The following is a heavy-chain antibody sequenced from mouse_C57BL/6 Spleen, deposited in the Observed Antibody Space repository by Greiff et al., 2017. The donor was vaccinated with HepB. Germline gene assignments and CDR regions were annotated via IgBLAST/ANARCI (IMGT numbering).Heavy chain of an antibody. Sequence: QSCKASGYTFTSYWMDWVKQRPGQGLEWIGNIYPSDSETHYNQKFKDKATLTVDKSSSTAYMQLSSLTSEDSAVYYCARMVTLDYWGQGTTLTVSS. CDR1: GYTFTSYW. V-gene: IGHV1-61*01. J-gene: IGHJ2*01. CDR3: ARMVTLDY. CDR2: IYPSDSET. D-gene: IGHD2-2*01.